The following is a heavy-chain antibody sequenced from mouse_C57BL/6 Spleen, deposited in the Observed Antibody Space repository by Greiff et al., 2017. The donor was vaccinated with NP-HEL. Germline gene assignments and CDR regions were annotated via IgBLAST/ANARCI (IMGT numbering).Heavy chain of an antibody. Sequence: VQLQESGAELVKPGASVKISCKASGYAFSSYWMNWVKQRPGKGLEWIGQIYPGDGDTNYNGKFKGKATLTADKSSSTAYMQLSILTSEDSAVYFYASSLYYYSSSSYFDVWGTGTTVTVSS. J-gene: IGHJ1*03. CDR1: GYAFSSYW. V-gene: IGHV1-80*01. D-gene: IGHD1-1*01. CDR3: ASSLYYYSSSSYFDV. CDR2: IYPGDGDT.